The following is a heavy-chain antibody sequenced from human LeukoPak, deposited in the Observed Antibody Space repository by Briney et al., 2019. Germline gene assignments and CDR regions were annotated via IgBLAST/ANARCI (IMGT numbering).Heavy chain of an antibody. V-gene: IGHV3-66*01. CDR3: ARDHKYTAMAEYYFDY. J-gene: IGHJ4*02. CDR1: GFTVSSNY. Sequence: GGSLRLSCAASGFTVSSNYMSWVRQAPGKGLEWVPVIYSGGSTYYADSVKGRFTISRDNSKNTLYLQMNSLRAEDTAVYYCARDHKYTAMAEYYFDYWGQGTLVTVSS. CDR2: IYSGGST. D-gene: IGHD5-18*01.